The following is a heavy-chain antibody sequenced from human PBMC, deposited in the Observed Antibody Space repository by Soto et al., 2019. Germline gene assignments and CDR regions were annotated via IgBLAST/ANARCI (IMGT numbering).Heavy chain of an antibody. J-gene: IGHJ6*02. CDR2: IYYSGDT. D-gene: IGHD4-17*01. CDR1: GDSIISGDYY. Sequence: QVQLQESGPGLVKPSQTLSLTCTVSGDSIISGDYYWSWIRQTPGKGLEWIGYIYYSGDTNYNPSLKSRVIISVDTSKNQFSLKLSAVTAADTAVYYWAREGALLYGGNPDYYYTVGVWGQGTTVTVSS. V-gene: IGHV4-30-4*01. CDR3: AREGALLYGGNPDYYYTVGV.